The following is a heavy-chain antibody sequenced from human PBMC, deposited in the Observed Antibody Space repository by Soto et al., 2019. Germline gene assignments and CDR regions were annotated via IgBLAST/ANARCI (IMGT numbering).Heavy chain of an antibody. J-gene: IGHJ5*02. CDR1: GFSFSDSA. D-gene: IGHD1-26*01. Sequence: EVQLVESGGGLVQPGGSLKLSCAASGFSFSDSAMHWVHQASGKGLEWVGRIGSKGQNYATTYAASVKVRFIISTDESKNTAHLQMNSLKTEDTAVYYCTKYSGSSSAPAALGQGTLVTVSS. CDR2: IGSKGQNYAT. V-gene: IGHV3-73*02. CDR3: TKYSGSSSAPAA.